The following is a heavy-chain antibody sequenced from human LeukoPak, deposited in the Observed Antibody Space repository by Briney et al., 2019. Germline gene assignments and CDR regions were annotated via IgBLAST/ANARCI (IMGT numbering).Heavy chain of an antibody. CDR2: INPNSGGT. CDR3: ASLVRSMYSSGWYFDY. Sequence: ASVKVSCKASGYTFTGYYVHWVRQAPGQGLEWMGWINPNSGGTNYAQKFQGRVTMTRDTSISTAYMELSRLRSDDTAVYYCASLVRSMYSSGWYFDYWGQGTLVTVSS. J-gene: IGHJ4*02. CDR1: GYTFTGYY. D-gene: IGHD6-19*01. V-gene: IGHV1-2*02.